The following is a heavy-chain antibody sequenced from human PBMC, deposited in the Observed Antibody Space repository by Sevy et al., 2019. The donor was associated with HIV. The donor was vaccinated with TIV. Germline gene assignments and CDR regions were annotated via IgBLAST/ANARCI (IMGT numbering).Heavy chain of an antibody. D-gene: IGHD2-2*01. V-gene: IGHV4-34*01. CDR3: ARGTVIVVVPAANGNCFDP. CDR1: GGSFSGYY. CDR2: INHSGST. J-gene: IGHJ5*02. Sequence: SETLSLTCAVYGGSFSGYYWSWIRQPPGKGLEWIGEINHSGSTNYNPSLKSRVTISVDTSKNQFSLKLSSVTAADTAVYYCARGTVIVVVPAANGNCFDPWGQGTLVTVSS.